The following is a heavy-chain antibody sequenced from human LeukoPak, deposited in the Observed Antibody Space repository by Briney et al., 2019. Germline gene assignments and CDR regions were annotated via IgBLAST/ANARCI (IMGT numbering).Heavy chain of an antibody. D-gene: IGHD3-10*01. V-gene: IGHV3-53*01. J-gene: IGHJ3*02. CDR1: GFTVSSNY. Sequence: GGSLRLSCAASGFTVSSNYMSWVRQDPGKGLEWVSVIYSGGSTYYADSVKGRFTISRDNSKNTLYLQMNSLRAEDTAVYYCARGGPWLSDAFDIWGQGTMVTVSS. CDR3: ARGGPWLSDAFDI. CDR2: IYSGGST.